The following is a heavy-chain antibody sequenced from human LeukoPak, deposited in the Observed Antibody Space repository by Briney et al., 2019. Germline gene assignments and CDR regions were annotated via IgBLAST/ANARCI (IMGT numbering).Heavy chain of an antibody. CDR3: VREYCTTNNCYNWGLGY. Sequence: GGSLRLSCAASGFSFSTYTMRWVRQAPGKGLEYVSGIASNGGSKDYANSVKGRFTISRDNFKNTVYLQMGSLRAEDMAVYYCVREYCTTNNCYNWGLGYWGQGTLVTVSS. CDR1: GFSFSTYT. V-gene: IGHV3-64*01. J-gene: IGHJ4*02. CDR2: IASNGGSK. D-gene: IGHD2-2*02.